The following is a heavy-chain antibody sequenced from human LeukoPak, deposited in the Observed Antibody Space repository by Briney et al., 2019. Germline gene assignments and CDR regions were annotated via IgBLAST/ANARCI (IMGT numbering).Heavy chain of an antibody. J-gene: IGHJ5*02. CDR2: ISAYNGNT. Sequence: GASVKVSCKASGYTFTSYDINWVRQATGQGLEWMGWISAYNGNTNYAQKLQGRVTMTTDTSTSTAYMELRSLRSDDTAVYYCARYWVAGSSWANWFDPWGQGTLVTVSS. D-gene: IGHD6-13*01. CDR3: ARYWVAGSSWANWFDP. V-gene: IGHV1-18*01. CDR1: GYTFTSYD.